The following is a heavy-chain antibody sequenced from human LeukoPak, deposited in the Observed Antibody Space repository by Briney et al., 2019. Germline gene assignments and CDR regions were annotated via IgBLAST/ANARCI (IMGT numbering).Heavy chain of an antibody. Sequence: GGSLRLSCAASEFTFSIYAMSWVRQAPGKWLEWVSSFTRACESTYYAGSVKGRFTISRDNSRNTLYLQMNSLRVEDTAIYYCARDRPNYYGTNGHYYRRDGDYWGQGTLVTVSS. CDR2: FTRACEST. D-gene: IGHD3-22*01. J-gene: IGHJ4*02. CDR3: ARDRPNYYGTNGHYYRRDGDY. V-gene: IGHV3-23*01. CDR1: EFTFSIYA.